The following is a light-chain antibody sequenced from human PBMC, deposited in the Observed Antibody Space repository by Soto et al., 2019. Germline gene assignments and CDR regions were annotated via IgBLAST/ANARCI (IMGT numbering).Light chain of an antibody. CDR1: SSDVGGYNY. CDR3: SSYTTSSTYV. Sequence: QSVLTQPASVSGSPGQSITISCTGTSSDVGGYNYASWYQQHPGKAPKLMIYDVGNRPSGVSNRFSGSKSGNTASLTISGLQAEDEDDYYCSSYTTSSTYVFGTGTKVTVL. J-gene: IGLJ1*01. CDR2: DVG. V-gene: IGLV2-14*01.